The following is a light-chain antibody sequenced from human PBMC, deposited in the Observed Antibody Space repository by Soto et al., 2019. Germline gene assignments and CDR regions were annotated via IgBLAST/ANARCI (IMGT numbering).Light chain of an antibody. J-gene: IGLJ2*01. CDR1: GSNIGSNY. V-gene: IGLV1-47*01. CDR2: RNN. Sequence: QSVLTQPLSVSGTPGQRVTISCSGSGSNIGSNYVYWYQQVPGTAPKLLIFRNNRRPAGVPDRISGSKSGTSASLAISGLRSEDEADYYCASWDDGLSGLVFGGGTQLTVL. CDR3: ASWDDGLSGLV.